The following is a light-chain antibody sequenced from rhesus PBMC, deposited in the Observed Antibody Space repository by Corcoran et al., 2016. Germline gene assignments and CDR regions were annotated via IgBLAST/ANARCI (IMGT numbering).Light chain of an antibody. CDR3: CSYTTSSTFL. CDR1: SSDVGAYNY. CDR2: DVS. J-gene: IGLJ2*01. Sequence: QSAPTQPPSVSGSPGQSVTISCTGTSSDVGAYNYVSWYHQYPGKAPKLIIYDVSKRPSGVSDRFSGSKSGNTASLTISGLQSEAEADYYCCSYTTSSTFLFGGGTRLTVL. V-gene: IGLV2S7*01.